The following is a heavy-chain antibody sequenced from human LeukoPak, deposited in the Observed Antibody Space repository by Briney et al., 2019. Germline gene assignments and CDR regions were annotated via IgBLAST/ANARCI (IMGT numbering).Heavy chain of an antibody. J-gene: IGHJ3*02. D-gene: IGHD1-26*01. CDR3: ARRSGTYHAFDI. Sequence: PGGSLRLSCAASGFTFSSYAMSWVRQAPGKGLEWIGSFYYTGSTFYSPSLKSRVTISVDTSKNQFSLKLSSVTAADTAVYYCARRSGTYHAFDIWGQGTMVTVSS. CDR2: FYYTGST. V-gene: IGHV4-39*01. CDR1: GFTFSSYA.